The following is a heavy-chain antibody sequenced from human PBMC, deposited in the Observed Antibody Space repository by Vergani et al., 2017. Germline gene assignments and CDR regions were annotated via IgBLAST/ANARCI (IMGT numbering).Heavy chain of an antibody. CDR2: ISYDGSNK. J-gene: IGHJ5*02. CDR3: ARDAWSSGYNWFDP. Sequence: QVQLVESGGGVVQPGRSLRLSCAASGFTFSSYGMHWVRQAPGKGLEWVAVISYDGSNKYYADSVKGRFTISRDNSKNTLYLQMNSLRAEDTAVYYCARDAWSSGYNWFDPWGQGTLVTVSS. CDR1: GFTFSSYG. D-gene: IGHD6-19*01. V-gene: IGHV3-30*03.